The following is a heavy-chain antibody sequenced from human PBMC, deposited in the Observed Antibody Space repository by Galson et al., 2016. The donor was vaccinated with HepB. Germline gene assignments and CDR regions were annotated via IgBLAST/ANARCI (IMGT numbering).Heavy chain of an antibody. V-gene: IGHV3-11*01. CDR1: GFIFGDFY. D-gene: IGHD2-15*01. J-gene: IGHJ6*02. CDR3: ARDCSVGSCHLLLDV. CDR2: ISSRGASI. Sequence: SLRLSCAASGFIFGDFYMGWIRQAPGKGLEWVSYISSRGASIYYADSVKGRFTISRDNAKNSLYLQMNSLRAEDTAVYYCARDCSVGSCHLLLDVWGQGTTVTVSS.